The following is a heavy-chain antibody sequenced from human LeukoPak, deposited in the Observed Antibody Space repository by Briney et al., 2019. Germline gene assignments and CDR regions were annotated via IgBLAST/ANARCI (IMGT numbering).Heavy chain of an antibody. J-gene: IGHJ6*02. V-gene: IGHV4-30-2*01. CDR1: GGSISSGGYS. Sequence: SQTLSLTCAVSGGSISSGGYSWRWLRQPPGTDLEWIGYIYHSGSTYYNPSLKSRVTISVDTSKNQFSLKLSSVTAADTAVYYCARVRSNAYYYYGMDVWGQGTTVTVSS. CDR2: IYHSGST. CDR3: ARVRSNAYYYYGMDV.